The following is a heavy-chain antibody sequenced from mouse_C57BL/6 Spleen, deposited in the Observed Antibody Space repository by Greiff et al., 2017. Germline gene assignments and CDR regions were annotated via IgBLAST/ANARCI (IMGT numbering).Heavy chain of an antibody. V-gene: IGHV1-69*01. CDR2: IDPSDSYT. Sequence: QVQLQQPGAELVMPGASVKLSCKASGYTFTSYWMHWVKQRPGQGLEWIGEIDPSDSYTNYNQKFKGKSTLTVDKSSSTAYMQLSSLTSEDSAVYYCAREVLRKGFAYWGQGTLVTVSA. CDR1: GYTFTSYW. CDR3: AREVLRKGFAY. D-gene: IGHD1-1*01. J-gene: IGHJ3*01.